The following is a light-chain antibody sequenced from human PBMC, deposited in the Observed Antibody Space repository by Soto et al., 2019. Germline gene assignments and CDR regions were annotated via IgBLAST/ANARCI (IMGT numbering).Light chain of an antibody. Sequence: EIVMTQSPATLSVSPGERATLSCRASQSVSSNLAWYQQKPGQAPRLLIYGASTRATGIPARFSGSGSGTEFILTISSLQSEDFAVYYCQQYNNWLRTFGQGTKVEIK. V-gene: IGKV3-15*01. CDR1: QSVSSN. CDR2: GAS. CDR3: QQYNNWLRT. J-gene: IGKJ1*01.